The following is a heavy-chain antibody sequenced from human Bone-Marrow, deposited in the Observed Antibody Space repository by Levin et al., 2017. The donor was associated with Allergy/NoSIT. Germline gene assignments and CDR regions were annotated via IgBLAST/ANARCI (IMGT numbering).Heavy chain of an antibody. J-gene: IGHJ4*02. CDR3: AIIRGGNY. CDR1: GFTFSSFS. V-gene: IGHV3-21*01. D-gene: IGHD2/OR15-2a*01. Sequence: GGSLRLSCAGFGFTFSSFSMNWVRQAPGKGLEWVSSISQSGGSILYADSVKGRFTISRDNTKNSLYLQMDSLRADDTALYYCAIIRGGNYWGQGTLVTVSS. CDR2: ISQSGGSI.